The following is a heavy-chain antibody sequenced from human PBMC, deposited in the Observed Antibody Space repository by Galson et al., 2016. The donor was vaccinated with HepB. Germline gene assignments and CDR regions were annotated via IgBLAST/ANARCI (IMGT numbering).Heavy chain of an antibody. CDR1: GYGFTGYF. Sequence: SVKVSCKASGYGFTGYFIHWVRQAPGQGLEWMGLIKPHSGGTKYAQKFQGRVTLTRDTSTSTVYMELTSLRSDDTAVYFCAREFNRHTVTTFYYYGMGVCGQGTTGTVSS. CDR2: IKPHSGGT. D-gene: IGHD4-17*01. V-gene: IGHV1-2*02. J-gene: IGHJ6*02. CDR3: AREFNRHTVTTFYYYGMGV.